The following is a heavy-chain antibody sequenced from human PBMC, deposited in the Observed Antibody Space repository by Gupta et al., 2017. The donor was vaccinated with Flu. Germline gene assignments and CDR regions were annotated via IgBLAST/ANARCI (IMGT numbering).Heavy chain of an antibody. J-gene: IGHJ5*02. CDR2: INHSGST. D-gene: IGHD2-15*01. V-gene: IGHV4-34*01. CDR3: ARGEVRRYCSGGSCYSNWFDP. Sequence: QVQLQQWGAGLLKPSETLSLTCAVYGGSFSGYYWSWIRQPPGKGLEWIGEINHSGSTNYNPSRKSRVTISVDTSKNQFSLKLSSVTAADTAVYYCARGEVRRYCSGGSCYSNWFDPWGQGTLVTVS. CDR1: GGSFSGYY.